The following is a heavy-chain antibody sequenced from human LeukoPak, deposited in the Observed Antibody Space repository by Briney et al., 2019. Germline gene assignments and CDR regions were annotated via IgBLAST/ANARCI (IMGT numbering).Heavy chain of an antibody. D-gene: IGHD1-26*01. CDR3: ARADIKYGSYYATDY. CDR1: GGTFSSYA. V-gene: IGHV1-69*05. CDR2: IIPIFGTA. Sequence: SVKVSCKASGGTFSSYAISWVRQAPGQGLEWMGGIIPIFGTANYAQKFQGRVTITTDESTSTAYMELRSLRSDDTAVYYCARADIKYGSYYATDYWGQGTLVTVSS. J-gene: IGHJ4*02.